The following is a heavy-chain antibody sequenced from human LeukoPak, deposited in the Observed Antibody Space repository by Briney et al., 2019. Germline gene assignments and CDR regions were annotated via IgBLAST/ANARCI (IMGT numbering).Heavy chain of an antibody. Sequence: GGSLRLSCAASGFTFSSYSMNWVRQAPGKGLEWVSSISSGSSYIYYADSVKGRFTISRDNAKNSLYLQMNSLRAEDTAVYYCARDSPIERYCSSTSCYGMDVWGQGTTVTVSS. CDR2: ISSGSSYI. D-gene: IGHD2-2*01. J-gene: IGHJ6*02. CDR3: ARDSPIERYCSSTSCYGMDV. CDR1: GFTFSSYS. V-gene: IGHV3-21*01.